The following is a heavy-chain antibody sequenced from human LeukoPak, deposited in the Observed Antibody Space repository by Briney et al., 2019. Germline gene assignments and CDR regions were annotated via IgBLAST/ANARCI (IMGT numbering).Heavy chain of an antibody. V-gene: IGHV3-23*01. CDR2: ISGSGGGT. D-gene: IGHD3/OR15-3a*01. CDR3: AKDLSSGTGRGFDY. Sequence: PWGSLRLSCAASGFIFSSFGMHWVRQAPGKGLEWVSAISGSGGGTYYAESVKGRFIIQRDNSKNTLYLQMNSLRAEDTALYYCAKDLSSGTGRGFDYWGQGTLVTVSS. CDR1: GFIFSSFG. J-gene: IGHJ4*02.